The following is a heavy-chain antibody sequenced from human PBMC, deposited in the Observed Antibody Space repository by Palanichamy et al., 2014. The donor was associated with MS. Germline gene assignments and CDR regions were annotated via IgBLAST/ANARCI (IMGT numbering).Heavy chain of an antibody. J-gene: IGHJ5*02. CDR2: INSDGSST. CDR1: GFTFSSSW. Sequence: EVQLVESGGGLVQPGGSLRLSCAASGFTFSSSWMHWVRQAPXKGLMWVSRINSDGSSTYYADSVKGRFTISRDNAKNTLYLQMNSLRAEDTAVYYCARRRGANWFDPWGQGTLVTVSS. CDR3: ARRRGANWFDP. V-gene: IGHV3-74*01. D-gene: IGHD3-10*01.